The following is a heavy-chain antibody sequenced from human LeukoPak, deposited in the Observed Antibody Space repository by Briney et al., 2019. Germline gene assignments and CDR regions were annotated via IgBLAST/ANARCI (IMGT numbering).Heavy chain of an antibody. D-gene: IGHD3-9*01. CDR2: INPNSGGT. CDR3: ARDRYDISTGYLPYGMDV. V-gene: IGHV1-2*04. CDR1: GYTFTGYY. Sequence: ASVKVSCKASGYTFTGYYMHWVRQAPGQGLEWMGWINPNSGGTNYAQKFQGWVTMTRDTSISTAYMELSRLRSDDTAAYYCARDRYDISTGYLPYGMDVWGQGTTVTVSS. J-gene: IGHJ6*02.